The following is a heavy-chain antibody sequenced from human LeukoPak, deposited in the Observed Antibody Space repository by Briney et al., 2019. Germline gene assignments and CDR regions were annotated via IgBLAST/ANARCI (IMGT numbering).Heavy chain of an antibody. CDR2: INHSGST. CDR1: GGSFSGYF. V-gene: IGHV4-34*01. Sequence: PSETLSLTCGVYGGSFSGYFWSWIRQPPGKGLEWIGEINHSGSTNYNPSLKSRVTISVDMSKNQFFLKLSSVTAADTAVYYCARRPGILTGYSPLDYWGQGTLVTVSS. D-gene: IGHD3-9*01. CDR3: ARRPGILTGYSPLDY. J-gene: IGHJ4*02.